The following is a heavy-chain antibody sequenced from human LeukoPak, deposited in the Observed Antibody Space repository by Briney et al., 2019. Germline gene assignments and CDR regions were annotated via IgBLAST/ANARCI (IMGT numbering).Heavy chain of an antibody. V-gene: IGHV3-43*02. J-gene: IGHJ5*02. CDR3: VRESERSGWFDH. Sequence: GGSLRLSCAAPGLITDDYAIHWVRQAPGKGLEWVSLISGDGGRTFYADSVRGRFTISRDNSKNSLSLQMSSLRSEDTALYFCVRESERSGWFDHWGQVTLVTVSS. CDR2: ISGDGGRT. CDR1: GLITDDYA. D-gene: IGHD1-26*01.